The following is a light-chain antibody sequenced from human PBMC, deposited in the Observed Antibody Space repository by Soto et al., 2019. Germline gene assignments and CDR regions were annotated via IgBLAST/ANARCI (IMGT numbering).Light chain of an antibody. J-gene: IGLJ3*02. Sequence: QSALTQPASVSGSPGQSITISCTGTSSDVGGYNVVSWYQQHPGKAPRLIIYEVSSRPSGVSYRFSGSKSGNTASLTISGLQAEDEDDYYCSSYTLRNTLVLFGGGTKVTVL. V-gene: IGLV2-14*01. CDR1: SSDVGGYNV. CDR2: EVS. CDR3: SSYTLRNTLVL.